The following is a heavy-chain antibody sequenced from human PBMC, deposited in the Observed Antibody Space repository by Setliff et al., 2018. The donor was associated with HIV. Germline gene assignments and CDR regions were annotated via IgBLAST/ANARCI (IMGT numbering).Heavy chain of an antibody. V-gene: IGHV4-39*07. CDR2: IYYTGST. CDR1: GGSISTSRHY. CDR3: AREPAAGAYYFDY. D-gene: IGHD6-13*01. J-gene: IGHJ4*02. Sequence: SSETLSLTCTVSGGSISTSRHYWGWIRQPPGKGLEWIGSIYYTGSTYYNPSLKSRVTISVDTSKNQFSLKLSSVTAADTAVYYCAREPAAGAYYFDYWGQGTLVTVSS.